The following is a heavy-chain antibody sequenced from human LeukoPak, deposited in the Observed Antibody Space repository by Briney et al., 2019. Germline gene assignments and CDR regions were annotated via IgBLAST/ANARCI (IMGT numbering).Heavy chain of an antibody. CDR3: ARNVGPYGGNPENDAFDI. J-gene: IGHJ3*02. V-gene: IGHV3-30*04. CDR1: GFTFSSYA. Sequence: GGSLRLSCAASGFTFSSYAMHWVRQAPGKGLEWVAVISYDGSNKYYADSVKGRFTISRDNSKNTLYLQMNSLRAEDTAVYYCARNVGPYGGNPENDAFDIWGQGTMVTVSS. D-gene: IGHD4-23*01. CDR2: ISYDGSNK.